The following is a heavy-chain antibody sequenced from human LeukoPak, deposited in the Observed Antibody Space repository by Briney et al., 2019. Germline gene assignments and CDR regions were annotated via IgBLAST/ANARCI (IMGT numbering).Heavy chain of an antibody. V-gene: IGHV3-30*18. J-gene: IGHJ4*02. CDR1: GFTFSSYG. CDR2: ISYDGSNK. D-gene: IGHD6-6*01. Sequence: GGSLKLSCAASGFTFSSYGMHWVRQAPGKGLEWVAVISYDGSNKYYADSVKGRFTISRDNSKNTLYLQMNSLRAEDTAVYHCAKVPGGSSSDDYWGQGTLVTVSS. CDR3: AKVPGGSSSDDY.